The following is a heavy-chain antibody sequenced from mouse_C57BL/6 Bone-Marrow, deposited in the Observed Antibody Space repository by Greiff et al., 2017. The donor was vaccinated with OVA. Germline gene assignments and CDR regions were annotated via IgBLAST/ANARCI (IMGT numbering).Heavy chain of an antibody. Sequence: VQLQQSGPELVKPGASVKLSCKASGYTFTSYWMQWVKQRPGQGLEWIGEIDPSDSYTNYNQKFKGKATLTVDTSSSTAYMQLSSLTSEDSAVYYCASAVFAYWGQGTLVTVSA. V-gene: IGHV1-50*01. CDR3: ASAVFAY. CDR2: IDPSDSYT. J-gene: IGHJ3*01. CDR1: GYTFTSYW.